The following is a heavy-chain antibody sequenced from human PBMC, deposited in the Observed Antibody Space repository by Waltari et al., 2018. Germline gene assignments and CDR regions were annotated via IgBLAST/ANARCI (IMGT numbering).Heavy chain of an antibody. V-gene: IGHV3-7*01. CDR2: IKQDGSEK. CDR3: ARRGSIAARGYFDY. D-gene: IGHD6-6*01. CDR1: GFTFSRSW. Sequence: EVQLVESGGGLVQPGGSLRLSCAASGFTFSRSWMSWVRQAPGKGLEWVANIKQDGSEKYYVDSVKGRFTISRDNAKNSLYLQMNSLRAEDTAVYYCARRGSIAARGYFDYWGQGTLVTVSS. J-gene: IGHJ4*02.